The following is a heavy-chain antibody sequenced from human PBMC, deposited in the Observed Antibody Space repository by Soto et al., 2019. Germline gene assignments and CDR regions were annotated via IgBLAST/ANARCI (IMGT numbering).Heavy chain of an antibody. CDR2: INAGNGNT. V-gene: IGHV1-3*05. J-gene: IGHJ4*02. CDR3: ARSIVVVTALDY. CDR1: GYTFTSYG. Sequence: QVQLVQSGAEEKKPGASVKVSCKASGYTFTSYGMHWVRQAPGQRLEWMGWINAGNGNTKYSQKFQGRVTTTRDTSASTAYMELSSLRSEDTAVYYCARSIVVVTALDYWGQGTLVTVSS. D-gene: IGHD2-21*02.